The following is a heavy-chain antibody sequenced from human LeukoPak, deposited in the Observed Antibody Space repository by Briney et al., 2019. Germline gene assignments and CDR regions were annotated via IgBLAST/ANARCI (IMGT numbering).Heavy chain of an antibody. J-gene: IGHJ6*03. Sequence: SETLSLTCTVSGGSLNNDYWTWIGQPPGNGLEWIGCIYSSGSTNYNPSLQTPVTISVDTSKNPCSLTLNSVTAADTPVYYCARRPAFSTPGRYYMDVWGKGTTVTVSS. CDR2: IYSSGST. CDR3: ARRPAFSTPGRYYMDV. V-gene: IGHV4-4*09. CDR1: GGSLNNDY. D-gene: IGHD2-15*01.